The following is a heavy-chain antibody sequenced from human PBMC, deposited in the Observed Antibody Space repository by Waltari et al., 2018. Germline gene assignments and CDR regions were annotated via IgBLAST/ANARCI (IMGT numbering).Heavy chain of an antibody. D-gene: IGHD3-22*01. J-gene: IGHJ4*02. CDR1: GYTFTYYS. CDR3: MRQEYFYDNSGYFSDY. CDR2: HQPCYSTP. V-gene: IGHV5-51*01. Sequence: EVQLVQSGAEVKKPGESLNISCQASGYTFTYYSIAWVRQMPGGGLEWIGVHQPCYSTPRYSPSFQGPGPLLVHKSLRNPLPQLSQPKAFETALFLCMRQEYFYDNSGYFSDYWGQGTLVTVSS.